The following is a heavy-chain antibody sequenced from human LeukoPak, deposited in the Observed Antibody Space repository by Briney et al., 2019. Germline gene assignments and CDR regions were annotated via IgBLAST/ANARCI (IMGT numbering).Heavy chain of an antibody. CDR2: ISWNSGSI. V-gene: IGHV3-9*01. Sequence: GGSLRLSCAASGFTFDDYAMHWVRQAPGKGLEWVSGISWNSGSIGYADSVKGRFTISRDNAKNSLYLQMNSLRAEDTALYYCARHYYDSSGYYYNYYYGMDVWGQGTTVTVSS. D-gene: IGHD3-22*01. CDR1: GFTFDDYA. J-gene: IGHJ6*02. CDR3: ARHYYDSSGYYYNYYYGMDV.